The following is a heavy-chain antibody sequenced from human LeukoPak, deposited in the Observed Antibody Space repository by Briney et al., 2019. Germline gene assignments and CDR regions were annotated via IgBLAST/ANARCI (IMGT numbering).Heavy chain of an antibody. D-gene: IGHD3-3*01. CDR1: GFTFSSYW. CDR2: IKQDGSEK. Sequence: GSLRLSCAASGFTFSSYWMSWVRQAPGKGLEWVANIKQDGSEKYYADSVKGRFTISRDNAKNSLYLQMNSLRAEDTAVYYCATTYDFWSGTYGMDVWGQGTTVTVSS. V-gene: IGHV3-7*01. J-gene: IGHJ6*02. CDR3: ATTYDFWSGTYGMDV.